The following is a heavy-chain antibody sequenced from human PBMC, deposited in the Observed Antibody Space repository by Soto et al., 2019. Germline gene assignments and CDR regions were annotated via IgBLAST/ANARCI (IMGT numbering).Heavy chain of an antibody. V-gene: IGHV1-69*02. Sequence: SVKVSCKASGGTFSSYTISWVRQAPGQGLEWMGRIIPILGIANYAQKFQGRVTITADKSTSTAYMELSSLRSEDTAVDYCARGGSITIFGVVTNRPYYFDYWGQGTLVTVSS. J-gene: IGHJ4*02. CDR1: GGTFSSYT. D-gene: IGHD3-3*01. CDR2: IIPILGIA. CDR3: ARGGSITIFGVVTNRPYYFDY.